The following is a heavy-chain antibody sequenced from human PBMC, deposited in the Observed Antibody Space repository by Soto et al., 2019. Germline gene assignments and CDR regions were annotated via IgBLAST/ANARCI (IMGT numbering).Heavy chain of an antibody. CDR1: AGSISRSSYY. Sequence: PEKLCLTCTVSAGSISRSSYYWGWIRQRPGKGLEWIGSIYYSGSTYYNPSLKSRVTISVDTSKNQFSLKLSSVAAADTAVYYCARQGNYDFLRRSSNSYHYAMDVLCQCPSVT. V-gene: IGHV4-39*01. CDR3: ARQGNYDFLRRSSNSYHYAMDV. J-gene: IGHJ6*02. D-gene: IGHD3-3*01. CDR2: IYYSGST.